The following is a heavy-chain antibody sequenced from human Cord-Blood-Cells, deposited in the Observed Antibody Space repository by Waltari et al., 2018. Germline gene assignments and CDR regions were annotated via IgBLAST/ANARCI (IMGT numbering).Heavy chain of an antibody. CDR3: AKVKRQRVHY. V-gene: IGHV3-23*01. CDR1: AFTFSSSA. CDR2: ISGSGGST. J-gene: IGHJ4*02. D-gene: IGHD6-6*01. Sequence: VLLLQSGGGFVKPGGSLSLSCADTAFTFSSSAMTWVRQAPGKGVEWVSAISGSGGSTYYADSVKGRFTISRDNSKNTLYLQMNSLGADDTAVYYCAKVKRQRVHYWGQGTLVTVSS.